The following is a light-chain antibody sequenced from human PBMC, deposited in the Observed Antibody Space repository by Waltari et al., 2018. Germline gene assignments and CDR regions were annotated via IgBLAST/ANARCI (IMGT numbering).Light chain of an antibody. J-gene: IGLJ3*02. CDR1: SGVSVGSYR. V-gene: IGLV5-45*03. CDR2: YKSDSDN. CDR3: MIWHSSTWV. Sequence: QAVLTQPSSLSASPGASASLTCTLRSGVSVGSYRIYWYQQKPGSPPQFLLMYKSDSDNRPGSGIPSRFSGSQDASANAGILLISGVQTEDEADYHCMIWHSSTWVFGGGTKLTVL.